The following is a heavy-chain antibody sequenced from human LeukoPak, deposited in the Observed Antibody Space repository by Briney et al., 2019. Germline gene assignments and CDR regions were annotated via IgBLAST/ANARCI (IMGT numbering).Heavy chain of an antibody. D-gene: IGHD3-3*01. V-gene: IGHV4-39*01. Sequence: PSETLSLTCTVSGGSISSSSYYWGWIRQPPGKGLEWIGSIYYSGSTYYNPSLKSRVTISVDTSKNQFSLKLCSVTAADTAVYYCARGYYDFWSGTTPNWFDPWGQGTLVTVSS. CDR3: ARGYYDFWSGTTPNWFDP. CDR2: IYYSGST. CDR1: GGSISSSSYY. J-gene: IGHJ5*02.